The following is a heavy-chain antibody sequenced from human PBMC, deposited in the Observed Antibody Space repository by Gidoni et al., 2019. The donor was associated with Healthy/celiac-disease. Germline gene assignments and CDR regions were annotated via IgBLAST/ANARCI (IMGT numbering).Heavy chain of an antibody. V-gene: IGHV3-21*01. CDR1: GFPTSSYR. Sequence: EVQLVASGGGPVRSGGSLRLSCPASGFPTSSYRMNWVRQAPGKGLEWVSSISSSSSYIYYADSVKGRFTISRDNAKNSLYLQMNSLRAEDTAVYYCAREDYPRPLGAFDIWGQGTMVTVSS. CDR2: ISSSSSYI. J-gene: IGHJ3*02. CDR3: AREDYPRPLGAFDI. D-gene: IGHD4-17*01.